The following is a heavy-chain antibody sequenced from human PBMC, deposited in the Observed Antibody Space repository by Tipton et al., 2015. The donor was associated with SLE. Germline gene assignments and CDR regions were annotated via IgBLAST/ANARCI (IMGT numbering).Heavy chain of an antibody. CDR2: IYSAGST. J-gene: IGHJ4*02. CDR1: GGSITGYY. D-gene: IGHD2-15*01. CDR3: ARVGGVAGDFDY. V-gene: IGHV4-4*07. Sequence: TLSLTCTVSGGSITGYYWSWIRQPAGKGLEWIGRIYSAGSTNYNPYNPSLKSRTTMSVDTSKNQFSLRLSSVTAADTAVYYCARVGGVAGDFDYWGQGTLVTVSS.